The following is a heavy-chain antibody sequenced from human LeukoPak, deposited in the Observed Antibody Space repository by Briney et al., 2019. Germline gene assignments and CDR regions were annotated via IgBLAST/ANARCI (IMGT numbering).Heavy chain of an antibody. Sequence: SETLSLTCAVYGGSFSDYYWSWIRQAPGKGLEWIGEINHSGSTNYNPSLKSRVTISVDTSKNQFSLKLSSVTAADTAVYYCARGNYGDYEPPPIDYWGQGTLVTVSS. CDR3: ARGNYGDYEPPPIDY. CDR1: GGSFSDYY. V-gene: IGHV4-34*01. D-gene: IGHD4-17*01. J-gene: IGHJ4*02. CDR2: INHSGST.